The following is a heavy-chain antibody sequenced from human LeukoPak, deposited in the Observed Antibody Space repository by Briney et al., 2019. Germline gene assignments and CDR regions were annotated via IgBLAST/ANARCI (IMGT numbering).Heavy chain of an antibody. D-gene: IGHD3-22*01. CDR1: GGSFSGYY. CDR2: NNHSGST. Sequence: SSETLSLTCAVYGGSFSGYYWSWIRQPPGKGLEWIGENNHSGSTNYNPSLKSRVTISVDTSKNQFSLKLSSVTAADTAVYYCARRLTYYYDSSGYYSSQPDYWGQGTLVTVSS. J-gene: IGHJ4*02. V-gene: IGHV4-34*01. CDR3: ARRLTYYYDSSGYYSSQPDY.